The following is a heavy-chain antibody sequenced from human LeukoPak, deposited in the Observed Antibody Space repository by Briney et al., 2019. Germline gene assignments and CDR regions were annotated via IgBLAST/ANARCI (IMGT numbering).Heavy chain of an antibody. CDR3: ARGGSYLSAFDI. Sequence: GGSLRLSCAASGVTFSSYWMSWVRQAPGKGLEWVTNIKHDGSVKYYVDSVKGRFTVSRDNAKNSLYLQMNSLRAEDTAVYYCARGGSYLSAFDIWGQGTMVTVSS. V-gene: IGHV3-7*03. CDR2: IKHDGSVK. D-gene: IGHD1-26*01. J-gene: IGHJ3*02. CDR1: GVTFSSYW.